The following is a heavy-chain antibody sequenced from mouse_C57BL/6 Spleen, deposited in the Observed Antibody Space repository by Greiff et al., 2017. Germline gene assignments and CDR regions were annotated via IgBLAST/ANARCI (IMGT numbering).Heavy chain of an antibody. J-gene: IGHJ4*01. CDR1: GYAFSSYW. V-gene: IGHV1-80*01. CDR2: IYPGDGDT. Sequence: QVHVKQSGAELVKPGASVKISCKASGYAFSSYWMNWVKQRPGKGLEWIGQIYPGDGDTNYNGEFKGKATLTADKSSSTAYMQLSSLTSEDSAVYFCARSTGPFYAMDYWGQGTSVTVSS. CDR3: ARSTGPFYAMDY. D-gene: IGHD4-1*01.